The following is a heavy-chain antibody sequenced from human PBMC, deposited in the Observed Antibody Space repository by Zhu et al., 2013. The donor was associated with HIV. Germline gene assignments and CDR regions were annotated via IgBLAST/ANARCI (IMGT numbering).Heavy chain of an antibody. J-gene: IGHJ4*02. Sequence: QVQLQESGPGLVKPSGTLSVTCAVSGGSISSPNWWSWVRQPPGKGLEWIGEVHHSGSTNYSPSLKSRVTISVDRSKNQFSLRLNSVTAADTAVYYCARGGVGAVNPDYWGQGTPGHRLL. V-gene: IGHV4-4*02. CDR3: ARGGVGAVNPDY. CDR2: VHHSGST. CDR1: GGSISSPNW. D-gene: IGHD3-10*01.